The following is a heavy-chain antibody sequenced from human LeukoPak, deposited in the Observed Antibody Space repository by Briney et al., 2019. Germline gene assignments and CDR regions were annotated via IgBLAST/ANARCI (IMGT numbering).Heavy chain of an antibody. J-gene: IGHJ4*02. CDR2: ISGSDYST. D-gene: IGHD2-15*01. CDR3: AKQGCSGGSCYFDY. V-gene: IGHV3-23*01. CDR1: GFNFDDYG. Sequence: PGGSLRLSCAASGFNFDDYGMSWVRQAPGKGLEWVSGISGSDYSTYYADSVKGRFTISRDNSKNTLYLQMNSLRAEDTAVYNCAKQGCSGGSCYFDYWGQGALVTVSS.